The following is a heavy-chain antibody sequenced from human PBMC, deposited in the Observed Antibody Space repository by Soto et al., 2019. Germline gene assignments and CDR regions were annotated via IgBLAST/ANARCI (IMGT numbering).Heavy chain of an antibody. V-gene: IGHV3-33*01. CDR2: IWFDGSNE. CDR1: GFTFSSYG. D-gene: IGHD5-12*01. CDR3: ARDRGGYNYFDY. Sequence: GGSLRLSCAASGFTFSSYGIHWVRQAPGKGLEWVAVIWFDGSNEYYKDSVKGRFTISRDNSKNTLYLQMNSLRAEDTAVYYCARDRGGYNYFDYWGQGTLVTVSS. J-gene: IGHJ4*02.